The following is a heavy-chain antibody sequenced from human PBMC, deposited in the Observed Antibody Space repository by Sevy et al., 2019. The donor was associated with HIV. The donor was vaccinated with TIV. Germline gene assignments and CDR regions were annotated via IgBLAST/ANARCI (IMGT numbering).Heavy chain of an antibody. CDR2: ISGSSNYI. V-gene: IGHV3-21*01. CDR1: GLTFSTYT. CDR3: ARPYGSGSWEAFDI. J-gene: IGHJ3*02. Sequence: GGSLRLSCAASGLTFSTYTMNWVRQAPGKGLEWVSSISGSSNYIYYADSLKGRFTISRDNAKNSLYLQMNSLRAEDTALYYCARPYGSGSWEAFDIWGQGTMVTVSS. D-gene: IGHD3-10*01.